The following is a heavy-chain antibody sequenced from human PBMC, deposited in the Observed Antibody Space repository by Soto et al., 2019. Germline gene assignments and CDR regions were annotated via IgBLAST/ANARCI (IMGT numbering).Heavy chain of an antibody. V-gene: IGHV4-34*01. D-gene: IGHD2-2*01. Sequence: SETLSLTCAVYGRSFSGYYWSWIRQPPGKGLEWIGEINHSGSTNYSPSLKSRVTISVDTSKNQFSLKLSSVTAADTAVYYCARGTRQDIVVVPAAMSFISYFDYWGQGTLVTVSS. CDR2: INHSGST. CDR3: ARGTRQDIVVVPAAMSFISYFDY. CDR1: GRSFSGYY. J-gene: IGHJ4*02.